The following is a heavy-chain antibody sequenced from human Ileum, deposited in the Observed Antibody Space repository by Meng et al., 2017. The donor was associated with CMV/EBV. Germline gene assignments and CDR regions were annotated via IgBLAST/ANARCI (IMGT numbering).Heavy chain of an antibody. CDR2: IWYDGSNK. V-gene: IGHV3-33*06. CDR3: AKTGGGYPYYYYGMDV. J-gene: IGHJ6*02. CDR1: GFTFSSYG. Sequence: GESLKISCAASGFTFSSYGMHWVRQAPGKGLEWVAVIWYDGSNKYYADSVKGRFTISRDNSKNTLYLQMNSLRAEDTAVYYCAKTGGGYPYYYYGMDVWGQGTTVTVSS. D-gene: IGHD3-22*01.